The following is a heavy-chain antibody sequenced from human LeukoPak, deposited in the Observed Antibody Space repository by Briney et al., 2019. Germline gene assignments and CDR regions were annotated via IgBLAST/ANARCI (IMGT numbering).Heavy chain of an antibody. J-gene: IGHJ4*02. CDR1: GYRLTSYY. Sequence: ASVKVSCTASGYRLTSYYMHWVRQAPGQGLEWMGIINPTGDTTNFAQKFQGRVTMTSDTSTSTVYMELSSLRSEDTAVYYCARVVSGQQLGYWGQGTLVTVSS. D-gene: IGHD3-16*01. CDR3: ARVVSGQQLGY. V-gene: IGHV1-46*01. CDR2: INPTGDTT.